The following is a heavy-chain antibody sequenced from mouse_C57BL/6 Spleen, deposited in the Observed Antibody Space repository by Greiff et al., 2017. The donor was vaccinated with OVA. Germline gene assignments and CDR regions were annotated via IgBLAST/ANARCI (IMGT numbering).Heavy chain of an antibody. CDR2: IYWDEDK. Sequence: QVTLKVSGPGILQPSQTLSLTCSFSVFSLSTFGMGVSWIRQPSGKGLEWLAHIYWDEDKHYKPSLKSRLTISKDTSNNQVFLKITTVDTADTATYYSARRHAMDYWGQGTSVTVSS. V-gene: IGHV8-9*01. J-gene: IGHJ4*01. CDR3: ARRHAMDY. CDR1: VFSLSTFGMG.